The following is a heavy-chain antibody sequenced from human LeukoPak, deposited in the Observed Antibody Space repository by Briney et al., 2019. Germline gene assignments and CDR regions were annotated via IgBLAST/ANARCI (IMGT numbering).Heavy chain of an antibody. V-gene: IGHV4-59*01. Sequence: PSETLSLTCTVSGGSISSYYWSWIRQPPGKGLEWIGYIYYSWSTNYNPSLKSRVTISVDTSKNQFSLKLSSVTAADTAVYYCARGGAYYDILTGYSYNWFDPWGQGTLVTVSS. CDR2: IYYSWST. CDR1: GGSISSYY. D-gene: IGHD3-9*01. J-gene: IGHJ5*02. CDR3: ARGGAYYDILTGYSYNWFDP.